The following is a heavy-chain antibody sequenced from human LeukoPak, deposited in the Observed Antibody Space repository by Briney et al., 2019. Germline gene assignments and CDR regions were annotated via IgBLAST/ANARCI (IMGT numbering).Heavy chain of an antibody. V-gene: IGHV4-59*01. CDR2: IYYSGST. Sequence: SETLSLTCTVSGGSISSYYWSWLRQPPGKGLEWIGYIYYSGSTNYNPSLKSRVTISVDTSKNQFSLKLSSVTAADTAVYYCAGSYFDWLLPFGYWGQGTLVTVSS. CDR1: GGSISSYY. J-gene: IGHJ4*02. D-gene: IGHD3-9*01. CDR3: AGSYFDWLLPFGY.